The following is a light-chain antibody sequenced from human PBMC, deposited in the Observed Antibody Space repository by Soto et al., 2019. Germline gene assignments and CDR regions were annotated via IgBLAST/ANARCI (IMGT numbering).Light chain of an antibody. CDR1: SSDVGGYNY. Sequence: QSVLSQPASVSWSPGHSITISCTGTSSDVGGYNYVSWYQQHPGKAPKLMIYEVSNRPSGVSNRFSGSKSGNTASLTISGLQAEEEADYYCSSYTSSLYVFGTGTKVTVL. V-gene: IGLV2-14*01. J-gene: IGLJ1*01. CDR3: SSYTSSLYV. CDR2: EVS.